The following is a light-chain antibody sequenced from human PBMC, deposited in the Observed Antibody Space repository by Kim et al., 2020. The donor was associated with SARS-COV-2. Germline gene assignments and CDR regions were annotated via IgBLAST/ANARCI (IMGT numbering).Light chain of an antibody. J-gene: IGLJ3*02. CDR3: QSYDSSNPWV. CDR1: SGSIASNY. Sequence: NFMLTQPHSVSESPGKTVTISCTRSSGSIASNYVQWYQQRPGSSPTTVIYENNQRPSGAPDRFSGSIDSSSNSVSLTISGLRTEDEADYYCQSYDSSNPWVFGGGTQLTVL. V-gene: IGLV6-57*01. CDR2: ENN.